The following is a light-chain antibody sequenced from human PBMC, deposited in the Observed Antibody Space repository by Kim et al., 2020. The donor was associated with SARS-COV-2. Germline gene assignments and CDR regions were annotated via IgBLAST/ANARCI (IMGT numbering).Light chain of an antibody. CDR3: SAWDSSLSTLV. CDR1: SNNVGNQG. J-gene: IGLJ3*02. V-gene: IGLV10-54*01. CDR2: RNN. Sequence: QAGLTQPPSVSKDLRQTATLTCTGDSNNVGNQGAAWLQQHQGHPPRLLSYRNNNRPSGISERFSASRSGTTASLTITGLQPEDEADYYCSAWDSSLSTLVFGGGTHLTVL.